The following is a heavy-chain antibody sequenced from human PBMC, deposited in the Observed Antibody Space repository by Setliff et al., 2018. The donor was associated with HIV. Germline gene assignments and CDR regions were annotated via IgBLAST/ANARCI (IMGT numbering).Heavy chain of an antibody. Sequence: GGSLRLSCAASGFTFDSYEMNWVRQAPGKGLEWVSYISTSGSNTFYADSVKGRFSISRDNAKNSLYLQLNSLRAEDTAAYYCARAEVAMVRGHDYWGQGTLVTVSS. CDR2: ISTSGSNT. J-gene: IGHJ4*02. CDR3: ARAEVAMVRGHDY. V-gene: IGHV3-48*03. D-gene: IGHD3-10*01. CDR1: GFTFDSYE.